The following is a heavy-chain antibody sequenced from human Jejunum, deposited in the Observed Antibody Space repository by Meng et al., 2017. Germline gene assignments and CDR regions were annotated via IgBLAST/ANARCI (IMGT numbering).Heavy chain of an antibody. CDR1: GDSVSSDNYY. Sequence: QVQLQEAGPGLVRPSETLSLTCTVSGDSVSSDNYYWSWIRQPPGKGLEWIGYVYYSGHTDCNPSLKSRLSISIDTSKNHFSLKLSSVTAADTAVYYCVRGNNYVWGMIPWGQGTLVTVSS. J-gene: IGHJ5*02. CDR3: VRGNNYVWGMIP. CDR2: VYYSGHT. D-gene: IGHD3-16*01. V-gene: IGHV4-61*03.